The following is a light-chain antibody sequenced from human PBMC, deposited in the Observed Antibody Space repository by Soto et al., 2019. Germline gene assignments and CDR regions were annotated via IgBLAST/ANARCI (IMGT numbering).Light chain of an antibody. V-gene: IGLV1-44*01. CDR3: ASWDDSLNGWV. Sequence: QSVLTQPPLASGTPGQRVTISCSGSNSNIGSNTISWYQQLPGTAPKLLIYTDNQRPSGVPRRFSGSKSGTSASLAISGLQSADEADYYCASWDDSLNGWVFGGGTKVTVL. J-gene: IGLJ3*02. CDR2: TDN. CDR1: NSNIGSNT.